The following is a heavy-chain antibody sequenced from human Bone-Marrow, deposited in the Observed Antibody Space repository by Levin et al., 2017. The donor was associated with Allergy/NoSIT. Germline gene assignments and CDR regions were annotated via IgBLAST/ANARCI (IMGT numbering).Heavy chain of an antibody. V-gene: IGHV3-23*01. J-gene: IGHJ4*02. CDR2: ISGSGDST. CDR3: AKNRQWLAPKNFDY. CDR1: GFTFTSYA. D-gene: IGHD6-19*01. Sequence: GESLKISCAASGFTFTSYAMSWARQAPGKGLEWVSGISGSGDSTYYADSVKGRFTISRDYSKNTLYLQMNSLRAEDTAIYYCAKNRQWLAPKNFDYWGQGTLVTVSS.